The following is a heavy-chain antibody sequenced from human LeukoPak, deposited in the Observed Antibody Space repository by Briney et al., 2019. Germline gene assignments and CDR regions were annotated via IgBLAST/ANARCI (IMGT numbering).Heavy chain of an antibody. J-gene: IGHJ4*02. CDR1: GFTCSSYS. D-gene: IGHD3-16*01. CDR2: ISSSSSSYI. V-gene: IGHV3-21*01. Sequence: GGSLRLSCAASGFTCSSYSMNWVRQAPGKGLEWVSSISSSSSSYIYYADSVKGRFTISRDNAKNSLYLQMNSLRAEDTAVYYCARDPAPLGVGDYWGQGTLVTVSS. CDR3: ARDPAPLGVGDY.